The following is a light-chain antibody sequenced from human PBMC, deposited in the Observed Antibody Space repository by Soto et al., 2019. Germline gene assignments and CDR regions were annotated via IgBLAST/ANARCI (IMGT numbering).Light chain of an antibody. V-gene: IGLV2-14*01. CDR1: SSDVGGYDY. Sequence: HSALTQHASVSGSPGQSVTLSCTGTSSDVGGYDYVSWNQQHPGTAPKLILYEVNHRPSGVSNRFSGSKSGNTASLIISGLQTEDEANYYCSAYTTSNTLIFGTGTKVTVL. J-gene: IGLJ1*01. CDR2: EVN. CDR3: SAYTTSNTLI.